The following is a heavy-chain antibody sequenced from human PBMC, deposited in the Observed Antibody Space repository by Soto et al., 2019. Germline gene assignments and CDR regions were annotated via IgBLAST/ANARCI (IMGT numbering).Heavy chain of an antibody. V-gene: IGHV3-7*05. CDR2: IDQGGGAK. Sequence: EVQLVESGGGLVQPGGSLRLSCAASGFSFSTYWMAWVRQAPGKGLEWVANIDQGGGAKYYVDSVRGRFTISRDNAKNSLYLQMNSLRAEDTAIYYFASGGNWFDPWGQGTLVSVSS. CDR1: GFSFSTYW. D-gene: IGHD3-16*01. CDR3: ASGGNWFDP. J-gene: IGHJ5*02.